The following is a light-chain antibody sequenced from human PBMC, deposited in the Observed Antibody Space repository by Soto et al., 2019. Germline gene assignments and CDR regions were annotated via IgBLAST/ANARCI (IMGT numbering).Light chain of an antibody. CDR2: EGS. CDR3: CSYAGSSNVV. V-gene: IGLV2-23*01. Sequence: QSALTQPASVSGTPGQSITISCTGTSSDVGSYNIVSWYQQHPGKAPKRMIYEGSKRPSGVSNRFSGSKSGNTASLTISGLQAEDEADYYCCSYAGSSNVVFGGGTKLTVL. J-gene: IGLJ2*01. CDR1: SSDVGSYNI.